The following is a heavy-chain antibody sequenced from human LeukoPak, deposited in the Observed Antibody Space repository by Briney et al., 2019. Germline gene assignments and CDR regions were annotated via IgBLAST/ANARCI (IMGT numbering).Heavy chain of an antibody. D-gene: IGHD2-2*01. J-gene: IGHJ4*02. CDR3: ARDLNRGCSSASCHSPFDY. Sequence: SSETLSLTCTVSGGSISSNYWSWIRQPAGKGLEWIGRIYTSGSSNYNPSLRSRVTMSVDTSKNQFFLKLSSVTAADTAVYYCARDLNRGCSSASCHSPFDYWGQGTLVTVSS. V-gene: IGHV4-4*07. CDR1: GGSISSNY. CDR2: IYTSGSS.